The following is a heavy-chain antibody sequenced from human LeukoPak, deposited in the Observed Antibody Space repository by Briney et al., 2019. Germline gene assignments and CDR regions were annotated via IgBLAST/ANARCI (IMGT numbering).Heavy chain of an antibody. V-gene: IGHV1-8*01. J-gene: IGHJ3*02. CDR2: MNPNSGNT. D-gene: IGHD3-10*01. CDR3: ARGGITMVDDAFDI. CDR1: VYTFTSYD. Sequence: ASVKVSCKASVYTFTSYDINWVRQATGQGLEWMGWMNPNSGNTGYAQKFQGRVTMTRNTSISTAYMELSSLRSEDTAVYYCARGGITMVDDAFDIWGQGTMVTVSS.